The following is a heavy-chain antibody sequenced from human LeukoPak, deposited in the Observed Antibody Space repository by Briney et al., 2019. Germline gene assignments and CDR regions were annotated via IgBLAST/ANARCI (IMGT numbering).Heavy chain of an antibody. D-gene: IGHD1-26*01. V-gene: IGHV3-21*01. CDR2: ISSSSSDI. CDR1: GFTFSSYS. CDR3: ARDSNGSLG. Sequence: PGGSLRLSCAASGFTFSSYSMNWVRQAPGKGLEWVSSISSSSSDIYYADSVKGRFTVSRDNAKNSLYLQMNSLRAEDTAVYYCARDSNGSLGWGQGTLVTVSS. J-gene: IGHJ4*02.